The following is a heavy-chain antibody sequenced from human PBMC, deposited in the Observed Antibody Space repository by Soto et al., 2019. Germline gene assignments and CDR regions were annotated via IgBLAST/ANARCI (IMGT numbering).Heavy chain of an antibody. CDR1: GCSISSYY. Sequence: SETLSLTCTVSGCSISSYYWSWIRQPPGKGLEWIGYIYYRGSTNYNPSLTIRVTISVDTSKNQFSLKLSSVTAADTAVYYCASGYYYDSSGYPPDYYYYGMDVWGQGTTVTVSS. CDR3: ASGYYYDSSGYPPDYYYYGMDV. D-gene: IGHD3-22*01. CDR2: IYYRGST. V-gene: IGHV4-59*01. J-gene: IGHJ6*02.